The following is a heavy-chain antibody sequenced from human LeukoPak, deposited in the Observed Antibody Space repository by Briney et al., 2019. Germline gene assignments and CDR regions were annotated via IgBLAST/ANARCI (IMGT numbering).Heavy chain of an antibody. J-gene: IGHJ4*02. CDR3: ARQYMVGYGADY. CDR2: IYYSGST. Sequence: KSSETLSLTCTVSGGSISSSSYYWGWIRQPPGKGLEWIGSIYYSGSTYYNPSLKSRVTISVDTSKNQFSLKLSSVTAADTAVYYCARQYMVGYGADYWGQGTLVTVSS. V-gene: IGHV4-39*01. D-gene: IGHD3-10*01. CDR1: GGSISSSSYY.